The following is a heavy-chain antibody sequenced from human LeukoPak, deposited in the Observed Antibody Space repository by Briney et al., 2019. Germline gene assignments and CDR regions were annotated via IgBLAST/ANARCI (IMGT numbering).Heavy chain of an antibody. Sequence: GGSLGLSCAASGFTFSSYAMHWVRQAPGKGLEWVSLISYDGSNKYYADSVKGRFTISRDKSKNTVYLQMNSLRAEDTAVYYCARDLLPYSSSWQLDYWGQGTLVTVSS. V-gene: IGHV3-30-3*01. CDR3: ARDLLPYSSSWQLDY. D-gene: IGHD6-13*01. J-gene: IGHJ4*02. CDR1: GFTFSSYA. CDR2: ISYDGSNK.